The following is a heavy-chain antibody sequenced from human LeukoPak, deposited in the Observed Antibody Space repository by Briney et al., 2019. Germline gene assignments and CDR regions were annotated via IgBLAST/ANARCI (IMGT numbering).Heavy chain of an antibody. J-gene: IGHJ4*02. CDR1: GFTFSSSA. CDR2: IVVASGNT. V-gene: IGHV1-58*02. Sequence: GTSVKVSCKTSGFTFSSSAIQWVRLARGQRLEWLGWIVVASGNTKFAQTFQVRLTMTRDMSTNTVYMELSSLRFEDTAVYYCAATLGGYFDFWGQGTLVTVSS. D-gene: IGHD1-26*01. CDR3: AATLGGYFDF.